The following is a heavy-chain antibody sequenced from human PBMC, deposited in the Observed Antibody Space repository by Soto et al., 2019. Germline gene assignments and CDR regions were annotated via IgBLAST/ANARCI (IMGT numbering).Heavy chain of an antibody. CDR3: ARGETDYWFDS. V-gene: IGHV4-31*03. J-gene: IGHJ5*01. CDR2: IYYRGNT. CDR1: GGFISSGGYY. Sequence: QVQLQESGPGLLKPSETLSLTCSVSGGFISSGGYYWSWIRQQPVKGLEWIGSIYYRGNTYYNPSLNSRGTISVDTSKNQFTLKLNSVTAADTAVYYCARGETDYWFDSWGQGTLVTVSS.